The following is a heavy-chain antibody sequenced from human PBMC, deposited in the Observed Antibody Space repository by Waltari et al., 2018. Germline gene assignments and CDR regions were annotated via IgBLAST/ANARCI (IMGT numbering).Heavy chain of an antibody. CDR3: ARQDPKYQYAMAV. D-gene: IGHD2-2*01. V-gene: IGHV5-51*01. CDR1: GYNFSTNG. Sequence: EVQLVQSGAEVKKPGESLKISCKDSGYNFSTNGIGWVRQMPGRGLEWMGIIYPDDPEIRYSPSFQGQVTISADRSINTAYLEWRSLKASDTALYFCARQDPKYQYAMAVWGQGTSVTVS. J-gene: IGHJ6*02. CDR2: IYPDDPEI.